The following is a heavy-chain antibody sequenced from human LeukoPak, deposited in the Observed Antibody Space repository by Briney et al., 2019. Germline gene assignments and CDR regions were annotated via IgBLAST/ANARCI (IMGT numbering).Heavy chain of an antibody. J-gene: IGHJ1*01. D-gene: IGHD6-13*01. V-gene: IGHV4-59*01. CDR3: AREAGTGYFQH. CDR1: GGSISSYY. CDR2: IYYSGST. Sequence: SETLSLTCTVSGGSISSYYWSWIRQPPGKGLEWIGYIYYSGSTSYNPSLKSRVTISVDTSKNQFSPKLSSVTAADTAVCYCAREAGTGYFQHWGQGTLVTVSS.